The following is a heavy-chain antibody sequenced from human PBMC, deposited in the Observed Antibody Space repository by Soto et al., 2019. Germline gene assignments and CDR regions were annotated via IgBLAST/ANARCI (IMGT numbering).Heavy chain of an antibody. V-gene: IGHV4-59*01. J-gene: IGHJ3*02. CDR1: GGSINSYY. Sequence: QVQLQESGPGLVKPSETLSLTCTVSGGSINSYYWSWIRQPPGKGLEWIGYIYYSGSTNYNPSLKSRATVYVDTSKNQFTLKLSSVTAADTAVYYCARVPWQWLGGYAFDIWGQGTMVTVSS. CDR2: IYYSGST. CDR3: ARVPWQWLGGYAFDI. D-gene: IGHD6-19*01.